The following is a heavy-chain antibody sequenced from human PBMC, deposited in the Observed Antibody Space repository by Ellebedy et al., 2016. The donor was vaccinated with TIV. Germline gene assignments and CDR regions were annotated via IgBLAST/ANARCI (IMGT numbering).Heavy chain of an antibody. CDR1: GGSFSGYY. V-gene: IGHV4-34*01. J-gene: IGHJ4*02. Sequence: SETLSLXXAVYGGSFSGYYWSWIRQSPGKGLEWIGEINHSGSTNYNPSFKSRVTISVDTSKNSFSLKMRSVTAADTALYYCARDYSGSPFDYWGQGTLVTVSS. CDR3: ARDYSGSPFDY. D-gene: IGHD1-26*01. CDR2: INHSGST.